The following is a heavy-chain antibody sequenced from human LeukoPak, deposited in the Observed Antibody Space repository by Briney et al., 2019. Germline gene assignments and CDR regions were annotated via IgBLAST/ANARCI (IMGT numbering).Heavy chain of an antibody. CDR2: IYYSGTT. V-gene: IGHV4-39*01. CDR3: ARTYYGSENYYDY. Sequence: SETLSLTWTVSGGSVSSSGSYWGWIRQPPGKGLEWIGSIYYSGTTYYNPSLKSRVTISVDTSKSQFSLKLTSVTAADTALYYCARTYYGSENYYDYWGQGILVTVSS. D-gene: IGHD3-10*01. CDR1: GGSVSSSGSY. J-gene: IGHJ4*02.